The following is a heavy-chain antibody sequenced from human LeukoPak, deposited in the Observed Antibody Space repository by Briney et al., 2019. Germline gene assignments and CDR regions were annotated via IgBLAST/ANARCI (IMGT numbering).Heavy chain of an antibody. Sequence: GGSLRLSCAASGFTFSTYGMHWVRQAPGKGLEWVTVIWHDGSHKDYADSVKGRFTISRDNSKNTLYLQMNDLRAEDTAVYFCERGWGSNVYASAFDVWGQGTMVTVSS. D-gene: IGHD3-16*01. CDR3: ERGWGSNVYASAFDV. CDR2: IWHDGSHK. J-gene: IGHJ3*01. CDR1: GFTFSTYG. V-gene: IGHV3-33*01.